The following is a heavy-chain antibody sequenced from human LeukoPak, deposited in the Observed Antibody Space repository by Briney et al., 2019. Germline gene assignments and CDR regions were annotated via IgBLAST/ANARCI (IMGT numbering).Heavy chain of an antibody. CDR3: VKVYGSGSHRNAFDV. V-gene: IGHV3-43*02. Sequence: PGGSLRLSCAASGFTFDDYVLHWVRHASGRGLEWVSLISGDGDSTYYADSVKGRFTISRDNTKNSLYMQMSSLRIEDTGLYYCVKVYGSGSHRNAFDVWGQGTMATVSS. D-gene: IGHD3-16*02. CDR2: ISGDGDST. CDR1: GFTFDDYV. J-gene: IGHJ3*01.